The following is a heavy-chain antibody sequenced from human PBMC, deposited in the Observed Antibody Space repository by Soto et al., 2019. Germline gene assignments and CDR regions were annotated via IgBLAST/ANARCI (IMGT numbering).Heavy chain of an antibody. CDR3: ARDMQGIALAGIRGPPQCAMDV. Sequence: ASVKVSCKASAYTFTSYGISWVRQAPGQGLEWMGWISAYNGNTNYAQKLQGRVTMTTDTSTSTAYMELRSLRSDDTAVYYCARDMQGIALAGIRGPPQCAMDVRGQGTTGTLSS. CDR1: AYTFTSYG. J-gene: IGHJ6*02. D-gene: IGHD6-19*01. V-gene: IGHV1-18*01. CDR2: ISAYNGNT.